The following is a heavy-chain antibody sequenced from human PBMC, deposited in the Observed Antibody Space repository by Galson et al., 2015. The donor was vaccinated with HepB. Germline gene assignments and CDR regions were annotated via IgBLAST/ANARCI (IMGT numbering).Heavy chain of an antibody. J-gene: IGHJ4*02. D-gene: IGHD5-24*01. CDR2: ISYDGSNK. CDR3: AKGRRWLQLQGNDY. CDR1: GFTFSSYG. V-gene: IGHV3-30*18. Sequence: SLRLSCAASGFTFSSYGMHWVRQAPGKGLEWVAVISYDGSNKYYADSVKGRFTISRDNSKNTLYLQMNSLRAEDTAVYYCAKGRRWLQLQGNDYWGQGTLVTVSS.